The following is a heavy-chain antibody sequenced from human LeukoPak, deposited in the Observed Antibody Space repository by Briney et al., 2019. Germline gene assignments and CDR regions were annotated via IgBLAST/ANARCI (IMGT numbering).Heavy chain of an antibody. V-gene: IGHV4-59*01. CDR3: ARDIREVGDSHYFDY. CDR2: IHCSGST. J-gene: IGHJ4*02. CDR1: GISITTYY. D-gene: IGHD1-26*01. Sequence: KPSETLSLTCTVSGISITTYYWSWLRQPPGKGLEWIGLIHCSGSTTYNPSLKSRVTISIDTSKNQFSLHLSSVTAADTAVYYCARDIREVGDSHYFDYWGRGALVTVTS.